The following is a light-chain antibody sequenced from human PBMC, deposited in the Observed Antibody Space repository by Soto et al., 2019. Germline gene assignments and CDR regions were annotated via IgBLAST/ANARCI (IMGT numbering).Light chain of an antibody. CDR3: HQRQSWPRT. CDR1: QTVNSR. CDR2: HTS. Sequence: EIVLTQSPATLSSSPGERATFSCRASQTVNSRLAWYQHKPGQAPRLLIYHTSNRATGIPARFSGSGSGTDFTLTISSLEPEDFAVYYCHQRQSWPRTFGQGTKVDIK. V-gene: IGKV3-11*01. J-gene: IGKJ1*01.